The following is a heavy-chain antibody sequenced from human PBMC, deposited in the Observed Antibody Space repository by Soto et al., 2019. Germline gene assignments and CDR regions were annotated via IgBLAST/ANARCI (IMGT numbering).Heavy chain of an antibody. CDR1: GFTFSHNG. V-gene: IGHV3-30*18. Sequence: QVHLVESGGGVVQPGRSLRLSCAASGFTFSHNGMHWVRQAPGKGLEWMGVISYEGSERYYAGSVKGRFTISRDNSKNTLYLQMDTLRAEDTAIYYCVKDKGAAAGFDYWGQGILVTVSS. D-gene: IGHD6-13*01. J-gene: IGHJ4*02. CDR2: ISYEGSER. CDR3: VKDKGAAAGFDY.